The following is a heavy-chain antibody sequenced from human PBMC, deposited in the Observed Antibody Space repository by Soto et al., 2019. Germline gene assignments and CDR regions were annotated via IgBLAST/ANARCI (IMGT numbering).Heavy chain of an antibody. CDR1: GATLDTFINFG. Sequence: GASVKVSCKASGATLDTFINFGITWVRRAPGQGLEWMGGILPVFGTPHYAQKFQGRVAIRADESTRTAYMELSSLRSEDTAVYYCARDSLYNWNYVDYYGMDVWGQGTTVTVSS. CDR2: ILPVFGTP. J-gene: IGHJ6*02. CDR3: ARDSLYNWNYVDYYGMDV. D-gene: IGHD1-7*01. V-gene: IGHV1-69*13.